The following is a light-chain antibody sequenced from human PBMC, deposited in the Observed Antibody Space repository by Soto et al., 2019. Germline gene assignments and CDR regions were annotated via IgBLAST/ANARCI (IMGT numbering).Light chain of an antibody. Sequence: QSALTQPASVSGSPGQSITISCTGTSSDVGGYNYVSWYQQHPGKAPKLMIYEVSNRPSGVSNRFSGSKSGNTAPLTISGLQAEDEADYYCSSYTSSSTLLYVFGAGTKVSV. CDR1: SSDVGGYNY. V-gene: IGLV2-14*01. CDR2: EVS. J-gene: IGLJ1*01. CDR3: SSYTSSSTLLYV.